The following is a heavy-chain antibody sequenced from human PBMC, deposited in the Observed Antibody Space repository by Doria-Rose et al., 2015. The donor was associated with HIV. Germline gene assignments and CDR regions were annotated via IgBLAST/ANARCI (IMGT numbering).Heavy chain of an antibody. V-gene: IGHV2-26*01. D-gene: IGHD6-13*01. J-gene: IGHJ4*02. Sequence: SGPVLVRPTETLTLTCTVSGVSLSSPGMGVSWIRQPPGKALEWLANHFSDDERSYNTSPKSRLTISRGTSKSQVVLTMTDMDPVDTATYYCARIKSSRWYHKYYFDFWGQGTLVIVSA. CDR3: ARIKSSRWYHKYYFDF. CDR1: GVSLSSPGMG. CDR2: HFSDDER.